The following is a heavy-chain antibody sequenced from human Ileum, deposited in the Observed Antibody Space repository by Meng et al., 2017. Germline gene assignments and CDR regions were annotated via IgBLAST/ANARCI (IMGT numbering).Heavy chain of an antibody. CDR1: GFTVSHFA. J-gene: IGHJ5*02. D-gene: IGHD2-15*01. V-gene: IGHV3-23*01. CDR3: AKADWIVVSWFDP. CDR2: ITGGGEYT. Sequence: GCGGGLVQFGGFLRLSVGASGFTVSHFAMGWVRLAPGKGLEWVALITGGGEYTYHAESVRGRFTISRDNVKNTLDLQMDSLRAEDTALYYCAKADWIVVSWFDPWGQGILVTVSS.